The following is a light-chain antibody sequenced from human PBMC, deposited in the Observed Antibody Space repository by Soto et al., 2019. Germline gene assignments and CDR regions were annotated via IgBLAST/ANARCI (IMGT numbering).Light chain of an antibody. V-gene: IGLV1-40*01. Sequence: SVLTQPPSMSGAPGQRVTISCTGSSSDIGAGYDVHWYQQFPGTAPKLLIYSNINRPSGVPDRFSGSKSGTSASLAITGLQPQAEADYYCQSYDSSLGGSKGVFGGGTKLTVL. CDR3: QSYDSSLGGSKGV. CDR1: SSDIGAGYD. J-gene: IGLJ3*02. CDR2: SNI.